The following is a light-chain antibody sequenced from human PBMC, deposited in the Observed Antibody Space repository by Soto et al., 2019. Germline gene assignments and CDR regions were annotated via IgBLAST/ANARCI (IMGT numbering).Light chain of an antibody. CDR1: QSVSSNS. J-gene: IGKJ1*01. CDR3: QQYGSSRWT. Sequence: EIVLTQSPGTLSLSPGERATLSCRASQSVSSNSLAWYQQKPGQAPRLLIYGASSRASGIPDRFSGSGSGTDFTLTIRRMETEDFAVYYCQQYGSSRWTFGQGTKVDIK. CDR2: GAS. V-gene: IGKV3-20*01.